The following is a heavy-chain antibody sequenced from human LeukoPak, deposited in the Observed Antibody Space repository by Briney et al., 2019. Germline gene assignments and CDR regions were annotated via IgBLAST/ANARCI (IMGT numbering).Heavy chain of an antibody. CDR3: AKDKDDYGDYASLYYFDY. D-gene: IGHD4-17*01. CDR2: ISGSGGST. V-gene: IGHV3-23*01. CDR1: GFTFSDYY. Sequence: GGSLRLSCAASGFTFSDYYMSWVRQAPGKGLEWVSAISGSGGSTYYADSVKGRFTISRDNSKNTLYLQMNSLRAEDTAVYYCAKDKDDYGDYASLYYFDYWGQGTLVTVSS. J-gene: IGHJ4*02.